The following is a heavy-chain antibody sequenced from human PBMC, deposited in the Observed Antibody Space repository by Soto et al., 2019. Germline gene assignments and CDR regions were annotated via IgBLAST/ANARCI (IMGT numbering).Heavy chain of an antibody. CDR3: AKAASPDYGDYVPDDYFDY. CDR2: ISGSGGST. V-gene: IGHV3-23*01. Sequence: PGGSLRLSCAASGFTFSSYAMSWVRQAPGKGLEWVSAISGSGGSTYYADSVKGRFTISRDNSKNTLYLQMNSLRAEDTAVYYCAKAASPDYGDYVPDDYFDYWGQGTLVTVSS. J-gene: IGHJ4*02. CDR1: GFTFSSYA. D-gene: IGHD4-17*01.